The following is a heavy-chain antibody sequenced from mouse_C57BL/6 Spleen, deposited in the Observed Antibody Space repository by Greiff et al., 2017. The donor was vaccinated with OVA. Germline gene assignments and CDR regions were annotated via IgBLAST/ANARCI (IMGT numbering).Heavy chain of an antibody. CDR2: IDPSDSYT. CDR3: ARGESYYDYDY. D-gene: IGHD2-4*01. J-gene: IGHJ2*01. V-gene: IGHV1-59*01. CDR1: GYTFTSYW. Sequence: QVQLQQPGAELVRPGTSVKLSCKASGYTFTSYWMHWVKQRPGQGLEWIGEIDPSDSYTNYNQKFKGKATLTVDTSSSTAYMQLSSLTSEDSAVYYCARGESYYDYDYWGQGTTLTVSS.